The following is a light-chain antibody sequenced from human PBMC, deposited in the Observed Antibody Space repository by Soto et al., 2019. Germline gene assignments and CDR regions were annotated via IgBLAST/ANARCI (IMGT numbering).Light chain of an antibody. CDR2: AAS. Sequence: AIQMTQSPSSLSASVGDRVTITCRASQGASTDVGWYQQKTGKAPRLQIYAASTLQSGVPSRFSGTQSATDFTLTISSLHPEDFATYCYLHDFAYPLTVDGGTKVEIK. V-gene: IGKV1-6*01. CDR3: LHDFAYPLT. J-gene: IGKJ4*01. CDR1: QGASTD.